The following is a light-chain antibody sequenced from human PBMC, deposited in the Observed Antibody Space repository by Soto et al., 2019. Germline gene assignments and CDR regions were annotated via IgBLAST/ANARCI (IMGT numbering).Light chain of an antibody. Sequence: EIVLTQSPGTLSLSPGERATLSRRASQSVSSSYLAWYQQKPCQAPRLLIYGASSRATGIPDRFSGSGSGTDFTLTISRLEPEDFAVYYCQQYGSSPHTFGPGTKVDIK. CDR3: QQYGSSPHT. V-gene: IGKV3-20*01. CDR1: QSVSSSY. J-gene: IGKJ3*01. CDR2: GAS.